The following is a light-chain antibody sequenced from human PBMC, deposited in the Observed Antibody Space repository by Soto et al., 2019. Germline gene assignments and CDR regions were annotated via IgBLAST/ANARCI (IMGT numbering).Light chain of an antibody. J-gene: IGKJ4*01. V-gene: IGKV3-20*01. CDR3: QQSGSSPRTLT. CDR1: QSVSSSY. Sequence: ENVLAQSPGTLSLSPGERATVSCRASQSVSSSYLAWYQQKPGQAPRLLIYGASSRAPGIPDRFSGSGSGTDFTLTIRRLEPEDFAAYYCQQSGSSPRTLTFGGGTKVDIK. CDR2: GAS.